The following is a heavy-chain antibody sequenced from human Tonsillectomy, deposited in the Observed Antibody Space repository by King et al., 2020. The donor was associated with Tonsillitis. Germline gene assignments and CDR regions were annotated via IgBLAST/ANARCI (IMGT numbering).Heavy chain of an antibody. CDR2: VYTNGSA. CDR3: ARVPFRGMGFFDL. D-gene: IGHD3-16*01. J-gene: IGHJ2*01. CDR1: GGSFSSGCYY. V-gene: IGHV4-61*02. Sequence: VQLQESGPGLVKPSQTLSLTCTVSGGSFSSGCYYWSWIRQPAGKGLEWIGRVYTNGSANYNPSLKSRVTMSVDTSKNQFSLKLNSVTAADTAVYYCARVPFRGMGFFDLWGRGTLITVSS.